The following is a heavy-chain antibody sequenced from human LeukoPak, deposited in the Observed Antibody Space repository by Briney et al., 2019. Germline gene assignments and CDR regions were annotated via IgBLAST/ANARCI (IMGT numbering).Heavy chain of an antibody. J-gene: IGHJ4*02. CDR1: GGSFSGYY. CDR3: ARFFRTVWELPYY. Sequence: SETLSLTCAVYGGSFSGYYWSWVRQPPGKGLEWIGEINHSGSTNYNPSLKSRVTISVDTSKNQFSLKLSSVTAADTAVYYCARFFRTVWELPYYWGPGTLVTVSS. D-gene: IGHD1-26*01. V-gene: IGHV4-34*01. CDR2: INHSGST.